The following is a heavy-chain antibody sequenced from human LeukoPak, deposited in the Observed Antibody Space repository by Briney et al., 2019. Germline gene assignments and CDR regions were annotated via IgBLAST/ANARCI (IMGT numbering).Heavy chain of an antibody. Sequence: GGSLRLSCAASGFTFSSYAMSWVRQAPGKGLEWVSIISGSGDTTHYTDSVKGRFTVSRDNARNSLYLQMNSLRAEDTAVYYCTRDGDTVLTRGYYYYMDVWGKGTTVTVSS. CDR2: ISGSGDTT. CDR3: TRDGDTVLTRGYYYYMDV. V-gene: IGHV3-23*01. D-gene: IGHD3-10*01. J-gene: IGHJ6*03. CDR1: GFTFSSYA.